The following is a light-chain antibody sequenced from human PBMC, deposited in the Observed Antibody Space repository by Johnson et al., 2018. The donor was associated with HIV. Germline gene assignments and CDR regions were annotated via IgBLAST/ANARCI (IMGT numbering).Light chain of an antibody. CDR3: GTWDSSLSAHYV. J-gene: IGLJ1*01. CDR1: SSNIGNNY. Sequence: QSVLTQPPSVSAAPGQKVSISCSGSSSNIGNNYVSWYQQLPGTAPKLLIYENNKRPSGIADRFSGSKSGTSATLGITGLLTGDEDAYYCGTWDSSLSAHYVFGTGTKVTVL. V-gene: IGLV1-51*02. CDR2: ENN.